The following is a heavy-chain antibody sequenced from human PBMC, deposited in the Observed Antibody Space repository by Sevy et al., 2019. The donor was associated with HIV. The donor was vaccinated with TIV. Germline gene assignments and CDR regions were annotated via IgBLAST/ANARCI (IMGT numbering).Heavy chain of an antibody. CDR1: GFTFSSYE. CDR3: AREDGSRQYFQY. J-gene: IGHJ1*01. V-gene: IGHV3-48*03. Sequence: GGSLRLSCVASGFTFSSYEMNWVRQAPGKGLEWVSHISNSGSIIYYEDSVKGRFTISRDNSKNSLYLQMNSLRAEDTAVYYCAREDGSRQYFQYWGQGPLVTVSS. CDR2: ISNSGSII. D-gene: IGHD6-13*01.